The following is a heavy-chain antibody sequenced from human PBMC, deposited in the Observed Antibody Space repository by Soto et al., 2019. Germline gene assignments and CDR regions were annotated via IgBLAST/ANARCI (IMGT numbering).Heavy chain of an antibody. V-gene: IGHV3-64*01. CDR3: ARQGRAVSSYYFDY. D-gene: IGHD3-10*01. J-gene: IGHJ4*02. CDR2: ISSNGGST. Sequence: EVQLVESGGGLVPPGGSLRLSCAASGFTFSSYAMHWVRQAPGKGLEYVSAISSNGGSTYYANSVKGRFTISRDNSKNTLYLQMGSLRAEDMALYYCARQGRAVSSYYFDYWGQGTLVTVSS. CDR1: GFTFSSYA.